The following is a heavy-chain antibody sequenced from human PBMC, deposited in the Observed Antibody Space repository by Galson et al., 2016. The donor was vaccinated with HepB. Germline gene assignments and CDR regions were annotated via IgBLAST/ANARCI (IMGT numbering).Heavy chain of an antibody. J-gene: IGHJ5*02. CDR1: GFNFNIYA. Sequence: SLRLSCAASGFNFNIYAMAWVRQAPGKGLQWVSAISPRGTDTYYADSVMGRFSISRDNSKTTVDLQMDSLGAEDTAVYYCARDTYGAFDPWGQGALVTVSS. V-gene: IGHV3-23*01. CDR2: ISPRGTDT. D-gene: IGHD2-8*01. CDR3: ARDTYGAFDP.